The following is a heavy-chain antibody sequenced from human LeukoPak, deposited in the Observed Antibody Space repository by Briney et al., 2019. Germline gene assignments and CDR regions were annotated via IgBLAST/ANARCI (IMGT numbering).Heavy chain of an antibody. CDR1: GSTFSSYS. Sequence: PGGSLRLSCAASGSTFSSYSMNWVRQAPGKGLEWVSSISSSSSYIYYADSVKGRFTISRDNAKNSLYLQMNSLRAEDTAVYYCARDLDERAYFDYWGQGTLVTVSS. V-gene: IGHV3-21*01. D-gene: IGHD1-1*01. J-gene: IGHJ4*02. CDR2: ISSSSSYI. CDR3: ARDLDERAYFDY.